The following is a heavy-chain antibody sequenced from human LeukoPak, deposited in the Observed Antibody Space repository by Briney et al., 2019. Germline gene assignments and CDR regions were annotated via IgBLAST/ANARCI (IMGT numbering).Heavy chain of an antibody. CDR3: ARSRATIWGFDY. D-gene: IGHD3-16*01. J-gene: IGHJ4*02. CDR2: ISNSGSTI. Sequence: GGSLRLSCAASGFTFSSYEMNWVRQAPGKGLEWVSYISNSGSTIYYADSVKGRFTISRDNAKNSLYLQMNSLRAEDTAVYYCARSRATIWGFDYWGQGTLVTVSS. V-gene: IGHV3-48*03. CDR1: GFTFSSYE.